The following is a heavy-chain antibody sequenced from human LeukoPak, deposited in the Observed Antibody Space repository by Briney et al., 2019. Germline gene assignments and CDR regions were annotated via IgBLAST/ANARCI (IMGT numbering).Heavy chain of an antibody. CDR2: IKQDGSEK. CDR1: GFTFSSYW. CDR3: ARGVRLDSSSWYPRYYYYMDV. J-gene: IGHJ6*03. V-gene: IGHV3-7*01. D-gene: IGHD6-13*01. Sequence: GGSLRLSCAASGFTFSSYWMSWVRQAPGKGLEWVANIKQDGSEKYYVDSVKGRFTISRDNAKNSLYLQMNSLRAEDTAVYYCARGVRLDSSSWYPRYYYYMDVWGKGTTVTVSS.